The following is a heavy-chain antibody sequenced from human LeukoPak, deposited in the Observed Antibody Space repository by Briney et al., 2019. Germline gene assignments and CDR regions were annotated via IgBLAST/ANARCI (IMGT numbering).Heavy chain of an antibody. CDR2: INQDGSEE. V-gene: IGHV3-7*01. CDR3: ARDMGYCSGGSCRDFYFDY. CDR1: GFTFNNYW. D-gene: IGHD2-15*01. Sequence: XGSLRLSCAASGFTFNNYWMTWVRQAPGKGLEGVADINQDGSEEYYVDSVEGRFTISRDNADNSLYLHMNNLRAEDTAVYYCARDMGYCSGGSCRDFYFDYWGQGTLVTVSS. J-gene: IGHJ4*02.